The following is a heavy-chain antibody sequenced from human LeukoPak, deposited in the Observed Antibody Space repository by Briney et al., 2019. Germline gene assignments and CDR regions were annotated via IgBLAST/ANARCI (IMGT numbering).Heavy chain of an antibody. CDR1: GYTFTSYG. J-gene: IGHJ6*03. CDR2: ISAYNGNT. CDR3: ARGGEDSSGYYYAYYYYMDV. D-gene: IGHD3-22*01. Sequence: GASVKVSCKASGYTFTSYGISWVRQAPGQGLEWMGWISAYNGNTNYAQKLQGRVTMTTDTSTSTAYMELRSLRSDDTAVYYCARGGEDSSGYYYAYYYYMDVWGKGTTVTVSS. V-gene: IGHV1-18*01.